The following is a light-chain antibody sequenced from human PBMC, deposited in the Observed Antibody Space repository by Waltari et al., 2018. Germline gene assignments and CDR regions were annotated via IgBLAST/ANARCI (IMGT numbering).Light chain of an antibody. Sequence: EIVLTQSPGTLSLSPGERATLSCRASQTVTSNYLAWYQQKPGQATRLLIYGASSRANGIPDRFSSSGSGTDFTLTISRLEPEDVAVYYCQQYGSSPETFGQGTKVEIK. J-gene: IGKJ1*01. CDR2: GAS. V-gene: IGKV3-20*01. CDR3: QQYGSSPET. CDR1: QTVTSNY.